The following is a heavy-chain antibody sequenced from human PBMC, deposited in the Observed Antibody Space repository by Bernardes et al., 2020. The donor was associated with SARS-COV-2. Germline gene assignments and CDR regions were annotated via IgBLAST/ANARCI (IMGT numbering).Heavy chain of an antibody. CDR2: MNANIGNT. V-gene: IGHV1-8*01. J-gene: IGHJ6*02. CDR3: ARVPRYYDSTAYVAPGDYYYGMNV. CDR1: GYTFTRYD. Sequence: VKVSCKASGYTFTRYDINWVRQATGRGLEWMGWMNANIGNTGSAQKFQGRLAMTRNTSTSTAYMELSSLRSEDTAVYYCARVPRYYDSTAYVAPGDYYYGMNVWGQGTTVTVSS. D-gene: IGHD3-22*01.